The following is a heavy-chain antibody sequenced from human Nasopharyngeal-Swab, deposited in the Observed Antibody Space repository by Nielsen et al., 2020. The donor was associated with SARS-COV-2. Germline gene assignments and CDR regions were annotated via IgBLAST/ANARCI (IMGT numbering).Heavy chain of an antibody. D-gene: IGHD2-2*01. J-gene: IGHJ4*02. CDR2: IYYGGST. CDR3: ARLTSLSGALGY. V-gene: IGHV4-59*08. Sequence: SETLSLTCTVSGASITTYYWNWIRQPPGKGLEWIGYIYYGGSTSYNPSLKSRVTTSLDTSKKQFFLKLASVTAADTAVYYCARLTSLSGALGYWGQGTLVTVSS. CDR1: GASITTYY.